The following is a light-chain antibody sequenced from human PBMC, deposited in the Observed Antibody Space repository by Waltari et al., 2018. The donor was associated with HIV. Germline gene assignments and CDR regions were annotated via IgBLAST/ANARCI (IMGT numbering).Light chain of an antibody. V-gene: IGKV3-11*01. CDR1: QSVTNS. J-gene: IGKJ5*01. CDR2: DTS. Sequence: EIVLTQSPATLSLSPGERATLSCKASQSVTNSFAWYQQNPGQTPRLLIYDTSNRATGIPARFSGSGSGTYFSLTISSPEPDDFAVYYCQWRTKWRPGTFGQGTRLEIK. CDR3: QWRTKWRPGT.